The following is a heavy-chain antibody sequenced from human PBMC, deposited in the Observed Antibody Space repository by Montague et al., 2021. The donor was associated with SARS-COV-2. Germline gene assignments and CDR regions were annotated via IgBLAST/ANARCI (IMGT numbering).Heavy chain of an antibody. CDR3: ARVRYYGSGTSLGMAV. V-gene: IGHV4-34*01. CDR2: INHSGSA. CDR1: GGSFSGYY. J-gene: IGHJ6*02. Sequence: SETLSLTCAVYGGSFSGYYWSWIRQPPGKGLEWSGEINHSGSANYNPSLKSRGNISVDTSKNQFSLKLSSVTAADTAVYYCARVRYYGSGTSLGMAVWGQGTTVTVSS. D-gene: IGHD3-10*01.